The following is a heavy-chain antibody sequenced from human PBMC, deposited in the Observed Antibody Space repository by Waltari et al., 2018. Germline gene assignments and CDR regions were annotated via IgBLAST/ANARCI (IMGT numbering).Heavy chain of an antibody. CDR2: VHQSGRS. CDR3: ASDRGRGLYLDS. D-gene: IGHD2-15*01. V-gene: IGHV4-4*02. J-gene: IGHJ4*02. Sequence: QLQLQESGPGLVKPLGTLSLTCTVSGDSISNNFFWSWVRQSPGKGLEWIGQVHQSGRSNYNPSLESRVTVSMDTSKNQFSLRVTSVTAADTAIYYCASDRGRGLYLDSWGQGTRVTVSP. CDR1: GDSISNNFF.